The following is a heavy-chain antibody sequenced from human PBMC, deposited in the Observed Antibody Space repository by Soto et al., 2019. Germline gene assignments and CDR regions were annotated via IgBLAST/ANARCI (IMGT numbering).Heavy chain of an antibody. CDR1: GGTFSSYT. CDR2: IIPILGIA. D-gene: IGHD4-17*01. Sequence: QVQLVQSGAEVKKPGSSVKVSCKASGGTFSSYTISWVRQAPGQGLEWMGRIIPILGIANYAQKFQGRVTITADKSTSTADMELSSLRSEDTAVYYCARATTVVTGLDAFDIWGQGTMVTVSS. J-gene: IGHJ3*02. CDR3: ARATTVVTGLDAFDI. V-gene: IGHV1-69*02.